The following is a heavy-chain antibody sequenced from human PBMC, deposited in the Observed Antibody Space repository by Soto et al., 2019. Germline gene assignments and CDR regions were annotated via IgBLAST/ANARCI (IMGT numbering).Heavy chain of an antibody. CDR3: ARGRELHRYDSSGYSNDY. Sequence: SETLSLTCAVYGGSFSGYYWSWIRQPPGKGLEWIGEINHSGSTNYNPSLKSRVTISVDTSKNQFSLKLSSVTAADTAVYYCARGRELHRYDSSGYSNDYWGQGTLVTVSS. CDR2: INHSGST. D-gene: IGHD3-22*01. J-gene: IGHJ4*02. V-gene: IGHV4-34*01. CDR1: GGSFSGYY.